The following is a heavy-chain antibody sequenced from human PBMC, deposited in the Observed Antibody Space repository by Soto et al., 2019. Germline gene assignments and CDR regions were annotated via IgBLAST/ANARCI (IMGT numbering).Heavy chain of an antibody. CDR1: GYTFTGYY. Sequence: ASVKVSCKASGYTFTGYYMHCVRQAPGQVLEWMGWINPNSGGTNYAQKFQGWVTMTRDTSISTAYMELSRLRSDDTAVYYCARAGLGVVTATPYYFDYWGQGTLVTVSS. D-gene: IGHD2-21*02. V-gene: IGHV1-2*04. CDR2: INPNSGGT. CDR3: ARAGLGVVTATPYYFDY. J-gene: IGHJ4*02.